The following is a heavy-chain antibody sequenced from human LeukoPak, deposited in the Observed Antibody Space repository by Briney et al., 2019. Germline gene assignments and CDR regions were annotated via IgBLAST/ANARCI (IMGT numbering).Heavy chain of an antibody. CDR2: INHSGST. D-gene: IGHD6-13*01. V-gene: IGHV4-34*01. J-gene: IGHJ4*02. CDR3: ARGQQQLVLSN. Sequence: SETLSLTCAVYGESFSGYYWSWIRQPPGKGLEWIGEINHSGSTNYNPSLKSRVTISVDTSKNQFSLKLSSVTAADTAVYYCARGQQQLVLSNWGQGTLVTVSS. CDR1: GESFSGYY.